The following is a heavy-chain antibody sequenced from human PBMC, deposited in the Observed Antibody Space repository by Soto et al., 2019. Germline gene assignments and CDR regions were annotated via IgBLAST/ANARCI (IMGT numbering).Heavy chain of an antibody. CDR3: AREGEMPYYYYGLDV. Sequence: GASVTVSCQAVRYIFTTYGISWVRQAPGQGLEWMGWISGYNGHTKYAQKFQGRVTMTTDTSTSTVYMDLRSLRSDDTAVYYCAREGEMPYYYYGLDVWGQGTTVTVSS. D-gene: IGHD3-16*01. CDR2: ISGYNGHT. CDR1: RYIFTTYG. J-gene: IGHJ6*02. V-gene: IGHV1-18*01.